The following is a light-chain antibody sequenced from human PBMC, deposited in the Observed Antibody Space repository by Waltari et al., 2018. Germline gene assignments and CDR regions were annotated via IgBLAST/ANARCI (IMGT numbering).Light chain of an antibody. CDR2: GKN. CDR1: ILRVYY. J-gene: IGLJ2*01. Sequence: SSELTQDPAVSVALGQTVRHTCQGDILRVYYPNWCQQKPGQAPLLVLYGKNNRPSGIPDRFSASTSRNTASLTITGAQAEDEAHYYCSSRDSSGDVVFGGGTKLTVL. CDR3: SSRDSSGDVV. V-gene: IGLV3-19*01.